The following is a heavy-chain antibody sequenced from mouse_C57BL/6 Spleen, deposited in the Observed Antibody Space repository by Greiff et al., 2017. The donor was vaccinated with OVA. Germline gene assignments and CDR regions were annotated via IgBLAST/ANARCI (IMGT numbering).Heavy chain of an antibody. CDR3: ARSNWVFDY. D-gene: IGHD4-1*01. J-gene: IGHJ2*01. V-gene: IGHV3-6*01. CDR1: GYSITSGYY. CDR2: ISYDGSN. Sequence: LMESGPGLVKPSQSLSLTCSVTGYSITSGYYWNWIRQFPGNKLEWMGYISYDGSNNYNPSLKNRISITRDTSKNQFFLKLNSVTTEDTATYYCARSNWVFDYWGQGTTLTVSS.